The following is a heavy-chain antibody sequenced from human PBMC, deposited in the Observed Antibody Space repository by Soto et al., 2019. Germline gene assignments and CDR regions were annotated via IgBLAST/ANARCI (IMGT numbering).Heavy chain of an antibody. J-gene: IGHJ4*02. CDR2: ITSSGGAV. CDR1: GFSFSNYE. CDR3: ARGDCSSTCYIGY. D-gene: IGHD2-2*02. V-gene: IGHV3-48*03. Sequence: VQLVEAGGGLVQPGGSLRLSCAASGFSFSNYEMNWVRQAPGKGLEWISYITSSGGAVFYADSVKGRFTISRDNAMDSLFLQMNSLRVEDTAVYYCARGDCSSTCYIGYWGQGARVTVSS.